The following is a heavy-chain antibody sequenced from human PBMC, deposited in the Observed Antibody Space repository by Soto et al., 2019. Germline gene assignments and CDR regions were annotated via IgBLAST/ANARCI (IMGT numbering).Heavy chain of an antibody. D-gene: IGHD3-3*01. CDR2: IIPIFGTA. J-gene: IGHJ6*02. CDR3: ARAHRAYYDFWSGYSRAGLYYYYGMDV. V-gene: IGHV1-69*13. CDR1: GGTFSSYT. Sequence: SVKVSCKASGGTFSSYTISWVRQAPGQGLEWMGGIIPIFGTANYAQKFQGRVTITADESTSTAYMELSSLRSEDTAVYYCARAHRAYYDFWSGYSRAGLYYYYGMDVWGQGTTVTVSS.